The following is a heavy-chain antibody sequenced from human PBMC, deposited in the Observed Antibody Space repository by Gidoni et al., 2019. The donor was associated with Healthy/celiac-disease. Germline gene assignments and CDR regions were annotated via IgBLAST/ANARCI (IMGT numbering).Heavy chain of an antibody. CDR2: IYYSGSH. CDR1: GGSISSDY. V-gene: IGHV4-59*01. CDR3: ARRREYSSSSDLFDP. Sequence: VQLQESGPGLAKTSATLSLPCPVSGGSISSDYWSWIRQPPGTGLGWSWSIYYSGSHNYNPSLKSRGTIPGDTSKNQFSLKLSSGTAADTDVYYCARRREYSSSSDLFDPWGQGTLVTVSS. J-gene: IGHJ5*02. D-gene: IGHD6-6*01.